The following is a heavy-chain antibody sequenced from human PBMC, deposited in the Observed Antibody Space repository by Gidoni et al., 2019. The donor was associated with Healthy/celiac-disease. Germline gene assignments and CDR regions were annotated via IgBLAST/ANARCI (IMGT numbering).Heavy chain of an antibody. J-gene: IGHJ4*02. Sequence: EVQLVASGGGLVQPGGSLGFSCSASGFTVSSDARSWVRQATGKGLEWVAAISGSGGSTYYADSVNGRFTISRDNSKNTLYLQMNSMRAEDTAVYYCAKADRWGWEPGYYFDYWGQGTLVTVSS. V-gene: IGHV3-23*04. D-gene: IGHD1-26*01. CDR1: GFTVSSDA. CDR2: ISGSGGST. CDR3: AKADRWGWEPGYYFDY.